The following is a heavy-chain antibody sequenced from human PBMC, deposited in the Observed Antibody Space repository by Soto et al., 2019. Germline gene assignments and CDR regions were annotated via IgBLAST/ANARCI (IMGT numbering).Heavy chain of an antibody. CDR2: ISGSGGST. D-gene: IGHD3-22*01. J-gene: IGHJ6*03. V-gene: IGHV3-23*01. CDR1: GFTFSSYA. CDR3: AKGGGLSGYLDYYYMDV. Sequence: GGSLRLSCVASGFTFSSYAMSWVRQAPGKGLEWVSAISGSGGSTYYADSVKGRFTISRDNSKNTLYLQMNSLRAEDTAVYYCAKGGGLSGYLDYYYMDVWGKGTTVTVSS.